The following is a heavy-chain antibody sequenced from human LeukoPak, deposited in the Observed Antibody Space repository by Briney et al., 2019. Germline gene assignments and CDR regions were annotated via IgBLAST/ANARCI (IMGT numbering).Heavy chain of an antibody. Sequence: GGSLRLSCEGSGFTLSNYAMHWVRQAPGRGLEWVSLLTYNGKKKYYADSVKGRFTISRDDSKDTLFLQMNSLRPDDTAVYFCAREVVDYVGNLDSWGQGTQVTVSS. V-gene: IGHV3-30*03. D-gene: IGHD4-17*01. CDR1: GFTLSNYA. CDR3: AREVVDYVGNLDS. J-gene: IGHJ4*02. CDR2: LTYNGKKK.